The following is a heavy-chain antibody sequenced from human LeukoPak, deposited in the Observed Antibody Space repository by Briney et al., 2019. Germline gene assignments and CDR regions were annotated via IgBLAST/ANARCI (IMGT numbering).Heavy chain of an antibody. D-gene: IGHD6-13*01. J-gene: IGHJ2*01. CDR2: IYYSGST. Sequence: SETLSLTCTVSGGSISSYYWSWIRQPPGKGLEWIGYIYYSGSTNYNPSLKSRVTISVDTSKNQFSLKLSPVTAADTAVYYCARDSSSWYGPGYFDLWGRGTLVTVSS. V-gene: IGHV4-59*01. CDR3: ARDSSSWYGPGYFDL. CDR1: GGSISSYY.